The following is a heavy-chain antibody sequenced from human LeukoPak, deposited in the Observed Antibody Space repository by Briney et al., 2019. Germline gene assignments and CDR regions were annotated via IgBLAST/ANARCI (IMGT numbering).Heavy chain of an antibody. Sequence: SETLCLTCAVYGGSFSGYYWSWIRQPPGEGLEWIGEINHSGSTNYNPSLKSRVTISVDTSKNQFSLKLSSVTAADTAVYYCARSSSSWYGAEWFDPWGQGTLVTVSS. CDR3: ARSSSSWYGAEWFDP. J-gene: IGHJ5*02. CDR2: INHSGST. CDR1: GGSFSGYY. D-gene: IGHD6-13*01. V-gene: IGHV4-34*01.